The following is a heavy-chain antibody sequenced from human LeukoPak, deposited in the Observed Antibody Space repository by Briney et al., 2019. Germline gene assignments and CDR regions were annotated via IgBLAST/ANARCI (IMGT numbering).Heavy chain of an antibody. D-gene: IGHD3-3*01. V-gene: IGHV4-59*11. Sequence: PSETLSLTCTVSGGSISSHYWSWIRQPPGKGLEWIGYIYYSGSTNYNPSLKSRVTISVDTSKNQFSLKLSSVTAADTAVYYCAREKGRGDFWSGYYKGWFDPWGQGTPVTVSS. CDR1: GGSISSHY. J-gene: IGHJ5*02. CDR2: IYYSGST. CDR3: AREKGRGDFWSGYYKGWFDP.